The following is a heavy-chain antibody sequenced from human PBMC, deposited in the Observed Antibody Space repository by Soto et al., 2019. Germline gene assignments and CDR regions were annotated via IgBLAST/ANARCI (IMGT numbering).Heavy chain of an antibody. V-gene: IGHV1-69*01. Sequence: QVQLVQSGAEVKKPGSSVTVSCTASGGTFSSYAISWVRQAPGQGLEWMGGIIPIFGTANYAQKFQGRVTITADESTSTAYKELSSLRSEDTAVYYCASREAARRRNYYYYGMDVWGQGTTVTVSS. CDR1: GGTFSSYA. D-gene: IGHD6-6*01. J-gene: IGHJ6*02. CDR3: ASREAARRRNYYYYGMDV. CDR2: IIPIFGTA.